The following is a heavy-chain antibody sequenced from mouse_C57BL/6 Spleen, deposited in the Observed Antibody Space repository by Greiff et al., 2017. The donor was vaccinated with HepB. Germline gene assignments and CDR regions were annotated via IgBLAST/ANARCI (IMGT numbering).Heavy chain of an antibody. J-gene: IGHJ3*01. D-gene: IGHD3-2*02. CDR3: AETAQATGCAY. Sequence: VQLQESGAELARPGASVKLSCKASGYTFTSYGISWVKQRTGQGLEWIGEIYPRSGNTYYNEKFKGKATLTADKSSSTAYMELRSLTSEDSAVYFCAETAQATGCAYWGQGTLVTVSA. V-gene: IGHV1-81*01. CDR1: GYTFTSYG. CDR2: IYPRSGNT.